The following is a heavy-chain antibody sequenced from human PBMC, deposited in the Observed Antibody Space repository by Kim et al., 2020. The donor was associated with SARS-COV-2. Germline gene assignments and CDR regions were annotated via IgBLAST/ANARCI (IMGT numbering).Heavy chain of an antibody. V-gene: IGHV5-10-1*01. Sequence: TNYSPSFQGHVTISADKSISTAYLQWSSLKASDTAMYYCARRTIHAFDIWGQGTMVTVSS. J-gene: IGHJ3*02. D-gene: IGHD3-3*01. CDR2: T. CDR3: ARRTIHAFDI.